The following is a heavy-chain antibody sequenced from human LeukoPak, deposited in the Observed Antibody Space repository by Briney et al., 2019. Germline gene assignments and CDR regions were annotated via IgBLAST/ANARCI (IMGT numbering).Heavy chain of an antibody. CDR2: IYYSGST. CDR3: AKGRSSSSGLDY. V-gene: IGHV4-59*01. Sequence: SETLSLTCTVSGGSISSYYWSWIRQPPGKGLDWIGYIYYSGSTNYNPSLKSRVTISVDTSKNQFSLKLSSVTAADTAVYYCAKGRSSSSGLDYWGQGTLVTVSS. J-gene: IGHJ4*02. CDR1: GGSISSYY. D-gene: IGHD6-6*01.